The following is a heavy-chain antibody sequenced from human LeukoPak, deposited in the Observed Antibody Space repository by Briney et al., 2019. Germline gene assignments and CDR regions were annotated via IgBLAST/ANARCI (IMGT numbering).Heavy chain of an antibody. V-gene: IGHV3-64*01. J-gene: IGHJ4*02. Sequence: PGGSLRLSCAASGFTFSSYAMHWVRQAQGKGLEYVSAISSNGGSTYYANSVKGRFTISRDNSKNKLYLQMGSLRAEDMAVYYCARGPSLWFGDYYFDYWGQGTLVTVSS. CDR3: ARGPSLWFGDYYFDY. CDR2: ISSNGGST. CDR1: GFTFSSYA. D-gene: IGHD3-10*01.